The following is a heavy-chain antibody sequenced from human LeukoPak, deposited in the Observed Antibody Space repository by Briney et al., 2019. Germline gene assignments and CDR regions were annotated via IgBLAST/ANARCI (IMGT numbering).Heavy chain of an antibody. V-gene: IGHV3-11*03. CDR2: ISGSSHYT. D-gene: IGHD2-15*01. Sequence: PGGSLRLSCEASGFTFSDCYMSWIRQAPGKGLEWVSYISGSSHYTNYADSVKGRFTISRDNSKKSLYLQMSSLRAEDTAVFYCARTYCSGGSCCLDYWGQGTLVTVSS. J-gene: IGHJ4*02. CDR3: ARTYCSGGSCCLDY. CDR1: GFTFSDCY.